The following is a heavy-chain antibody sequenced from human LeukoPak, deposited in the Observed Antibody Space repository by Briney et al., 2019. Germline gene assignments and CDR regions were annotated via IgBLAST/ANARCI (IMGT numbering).Heavy chain of an antibody. CDR3: ARASGPRSSWYPLDS. D-gene: IGHD6-13*01. J-gene: IGHJ4*02. V-gene: IGHV1-8*01. CDR2: MNPDSGAA. Sequence: GASVKVSCKASGYTFSSFDINWVRQASGQRLEWMGWMNPDSGAAGYAQKFQGRLTLIRNTSISTAYMELHSLRSEDTAIYYCARASGPRSSWYPLDSWGQGTLVSVSA. CDR1: GYTFSSFD.